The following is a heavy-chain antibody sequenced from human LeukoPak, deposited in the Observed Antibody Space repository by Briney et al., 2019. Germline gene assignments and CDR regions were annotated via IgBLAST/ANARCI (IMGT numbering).Heavy chain of an antibody. V-gene: IGHV3-23*01. CDR3: AKALIIGTTGWLDP. J-gene: IGHJ5*02. CDR1: VFTFSSYA. CDR2: IRGRTTDT. Sequence: GGSLRLSCVASVFTFSSYAMSWVRQAPGKGLEWVSTIRGRTTDTFYADSVKGRFTVSRDNSEYTLYLQMNSLRAEGTAMYYCAKALIIGTTGWLDPWGQGTLVTVSS. D-gene: IGHD1-7*01.